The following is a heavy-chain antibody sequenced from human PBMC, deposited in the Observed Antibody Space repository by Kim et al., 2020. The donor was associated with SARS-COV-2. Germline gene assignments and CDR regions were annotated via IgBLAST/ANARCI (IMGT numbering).Heavy chain of an antibody. J-gene: IGHJ5*02. D-gene: IGHD3-10*01. Sequence: SETLSLTCTVSGGSISSGSYYWSWIRQPAGKGLEWIGRIYTSGSTNYNPSLKSRVTISVDTSKNQFSLKLSSVTAADTAVYYCARAEELLWFGELLLGTTGFDPWGQGTLVTVSS. CDR2: IYTSGST. CDR1: GGSISSGSYY. V-gene: IGHV4-61*02. CDR3: ARAEELLWFGELLLGTTGFDP.